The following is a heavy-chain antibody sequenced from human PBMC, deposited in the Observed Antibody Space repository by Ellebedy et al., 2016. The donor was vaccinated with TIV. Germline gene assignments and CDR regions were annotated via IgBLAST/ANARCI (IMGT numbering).Heavy chain of an antibody. V-gene: IGHV3-7*01. J-gene: IGHJ3*02. CDR1: GFTFSSYW. Sequence: GESLKISCAASGFTFSSYWMSWVRQAPGKGLEWVANIKQDGSEKYYVDSVKGRFTISRDNAKNSLYLQMNSLRAEDTAVYYCARDLVYYDYGYDAFDIWGQGTMVTVSS. CDR2: IKQDGSEK. D-gene: IGHD3-16*01. CDR3: ARDLVYYDYGYDAFDI.